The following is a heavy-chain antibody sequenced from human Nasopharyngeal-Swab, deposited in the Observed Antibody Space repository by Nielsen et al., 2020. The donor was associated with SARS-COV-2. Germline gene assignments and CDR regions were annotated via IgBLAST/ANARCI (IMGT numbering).Heavy chain of an antibody. CDR2: IYPGDSDT. V-gene: IGHV5-51*01. D-gene: IGHD1-26*01. Sequence: GESLKISCKGSGYSFTTYWIGWVRQMPGKGLEWMGIIYPGDSDTRYSPSFQGQVTISADKSLSTAYLQWSSLKASDTAMYYCARHLAPVGATQDAFDIWGQGTMVTVSS. CDR1: GYSFTTYW. J-gene: IGHJ3*02. CDR3: ARHLAPVGATQDAFDI.